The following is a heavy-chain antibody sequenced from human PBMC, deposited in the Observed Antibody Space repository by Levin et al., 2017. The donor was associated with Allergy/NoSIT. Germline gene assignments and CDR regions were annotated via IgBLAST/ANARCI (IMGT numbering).Heavy chain of an antibody. V-gene: IGHV3-21*01. D-gene: IGHD2-15*01. CDR1: GFTFSSYS. J-gene: IGHJ4*02. CDR2: ISSSSSYI. CDR3: ASDFYCSGGSCYGDY. Sequence: SCAASGFTFSSYSMNWVRQAPGKGLEWVSSISSSSSYIYYADSVKGRFTISRDNAKNSLYLQMNSLRAEDTAVYYCASDFYCSGGSCYGDYWGQGTLVTVSS.